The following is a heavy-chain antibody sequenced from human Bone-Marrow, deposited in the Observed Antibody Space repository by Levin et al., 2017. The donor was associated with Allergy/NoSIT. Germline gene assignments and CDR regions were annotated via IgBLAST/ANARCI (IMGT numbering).Heavy chain of an antibody. Sequence: ASVKVSCKASGYTFTSYGITWVRQAPGQGLEWMGYINPNSGNTGYAQKFQGRVIMTRNSSITTAYMELSGLRFEDTAIYYCARGDCYSGSCYGPDWFDPWGQGTQVTVSS. J-gene: IGHJ5*02. CDR3: ARGDCYSGSCYGPDWFDP. CDR1: GYTFTSYG. CDR2: INPNSGNT. V-gene: IGHV1-8*02. D-gene: IGHD2-15*01.